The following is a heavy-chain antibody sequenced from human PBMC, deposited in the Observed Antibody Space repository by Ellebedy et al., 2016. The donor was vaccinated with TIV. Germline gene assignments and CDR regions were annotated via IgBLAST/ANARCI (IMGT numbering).Heavy chain of an antibody. V-gene: IGHV3-7*01. CDR1: GFTFTSHW. CDR3: ARSPATGTVDY. CDR2: IKQDAGEK. Sequence: GGSLRLXXATSGFTFTSHWMTWVRQAPGKGLEWVANIKQDAGEKYYLDSVKGRFTITRDNARNSLYLQMNSLRVEDTAVYSCARSPATGTVDYWGHGTLVTVSS. D-gene: IGHD1-1*01. J-gene: IGHJ4*01.